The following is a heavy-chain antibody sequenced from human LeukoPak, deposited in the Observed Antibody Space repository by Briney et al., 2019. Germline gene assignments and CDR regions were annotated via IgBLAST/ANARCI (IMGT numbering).Heavy chain of an antibody. CDR1: GGSISSGNYY. J-gene: IGHJ4*02. CDR3: ARDSSILWFGERLYYFDY. CDR2: IYTSGST. Sequence: PSETLSLTCTVSGGSISSGNYYWTWIRQPAGKGLEWIGRIYTSGSTNYNPSLKTRVTVSSDTSKNQFSLKLSSVTAADTAVYYCARDSSILWFGERLYYFDYWGQGTLVTVSS. V-gene: IGHV4-61*02. D-gene: IGHD3-10*01.